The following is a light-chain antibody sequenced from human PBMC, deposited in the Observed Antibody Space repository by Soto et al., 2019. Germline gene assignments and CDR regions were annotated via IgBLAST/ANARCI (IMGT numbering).Light chain of an antibody. Sequence: QSVLTQPASVSWAPGQSITISCTGNHNDNGNYNFVSWYQHLPGKAPKLMIYDVGSRPSGVSSRFSGSKSGNTASLAISGLQAEDEADYYCNSYREDHPRFYVFGTGTKVTVL. V-gene: IGLV2-14*03. CDR2: DVG. J-gene: IGLJ1*01. CDR1: HNDNGNYNF. CDR3: NSYREDHPRFYV.